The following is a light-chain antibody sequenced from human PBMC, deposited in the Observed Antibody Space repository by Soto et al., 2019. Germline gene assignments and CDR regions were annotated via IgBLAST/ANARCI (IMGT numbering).Light chain of an antibody. Sequence: EVVMTQSPATLSVSPEERATLSCRASQGVRSRLAWYQQKPGQAPSLLIFGASTRATGVPARFSGSESGTEFTLTISTLQSEDVAVYFCQQYNDWPRTFGGGTKVDI. CDR1: QGVRSR. CDR3: QQYNDWPRT. CDR2: GAS. V-gene: IGKV3-15*01. J-gene: IGKJ4*01.